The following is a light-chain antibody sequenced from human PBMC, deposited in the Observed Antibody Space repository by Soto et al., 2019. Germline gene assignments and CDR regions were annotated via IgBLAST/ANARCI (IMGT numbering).Light chain of an antibody. J-gene: IGKJ1*01. CDR3: QQYDNESWT. CDR1: QSITTW. V-gene: IGKV1-5*03. CDR2: NAS. Sequence: DIQMTQSPSTLSASVGARVIITCRASQSITTWLAWYQQKPGKAPNLLIYNASTLKSGVPSRFSGSGSGTEFTLTISSLQPDDFATYYCQQYDNESWTFGQGTKVEIK.